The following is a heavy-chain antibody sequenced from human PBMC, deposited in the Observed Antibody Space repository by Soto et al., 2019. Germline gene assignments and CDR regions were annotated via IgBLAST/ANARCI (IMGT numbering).Heavy chain of an antibody. CDR3: ARSYYDYIWGSYRKKYYFDY. CDR1: GGSFSGYY. J-gene: IGHJ4*02. D-gene: IGHD3-16*02. CDR2: INHSGST. Sequence: SETLSLTCAVYGGSFSGYYWSWIRQPPGKGLEWIGEINHSGSTNYNPSLKSRVTISVDTSKNQFSLKLSSVTAADTAVYYCARSYYDYIWGSYRKKYYFDYWGQGTLVTVSS. V-gene: IGHV4-34*01.